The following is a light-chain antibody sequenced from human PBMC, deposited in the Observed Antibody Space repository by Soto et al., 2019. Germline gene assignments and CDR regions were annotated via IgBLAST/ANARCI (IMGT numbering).Light chain of an antibody. V-gene: IGLV2-14*03. CDR1: SSDVGGYNY. Sequence: QSVLTQPASVSGSPGQSTTISCTGTSSDVGGYNYVSWYQKHPGKAPKLLIHDVTNRPSGVSNRFSGSKSGNTASLTISGLQAEDEADYFCSSYTSNITPVVFGGGTKLTVL. CDR2: DVT. J-gene: IGLJ2*01. CDR3: SSYTSNITPVV.